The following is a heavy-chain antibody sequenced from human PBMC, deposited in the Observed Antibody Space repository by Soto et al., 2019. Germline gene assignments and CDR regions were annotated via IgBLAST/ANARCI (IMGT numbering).Heavy chain of an antibody. CDR2: ISWNSGSI. CDR3: AKDSVTMVRGVGFDY. D-gene: IGHD3-10*01. CDR1: GFTFDDYA. J-gene: IGHJ4*02. V-gene: IGHV3-9*01. Sequence: GGSLRLSCAASGFTFDDYAMHWVRQAPGKGLEWVSGISWNSGSIGYADSVKGRFTISRDNAKNSLYLQMNSLRAEDTALYYCAKDSVTMVRGVGFDYWGQGTLVTVSS.